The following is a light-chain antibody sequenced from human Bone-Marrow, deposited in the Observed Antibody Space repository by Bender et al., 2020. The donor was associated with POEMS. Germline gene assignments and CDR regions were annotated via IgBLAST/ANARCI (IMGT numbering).Light chain of an antibody. CDR3: SSYTNDNTMV. V-gene: IGLV2-11*01. J-gene: IGLJ3*02. CDR1: SRDVRIDKY. CDR2: DVT. Sequence: QSALTQPRSVSGSPGQSVTISCTGTSRDVRIDKYVSWYQQHPGKAPKLMIYDVTNRPAGVSDRFSGSKSGNTASLTISGLQTEDEADYYCSSYTNDNTMVFGVKTTLTVL.